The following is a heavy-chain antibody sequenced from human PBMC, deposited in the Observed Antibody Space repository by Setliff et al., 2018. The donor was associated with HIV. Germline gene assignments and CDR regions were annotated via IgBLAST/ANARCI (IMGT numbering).Heavy chain of an antibody. Sequence: GASVKVSCKASGYTFTSYDINWVRQATGQGLEWMGWMNPNSGNTGYAQKFQGRVTMTRNTSISTAYMELSSLRSEDTAVYYCARDRGYSGHDYRNAFDIWGQGTMVTVSS. D-gene: IGHD5-12*01. J-gene: IGHJ3*02. V-gene: IGHV1-8*02. CDR3: ARDRGYSGHDYRNAFDI. CDR1: GYTFTSYD. CDR2: MNPNSGNT.